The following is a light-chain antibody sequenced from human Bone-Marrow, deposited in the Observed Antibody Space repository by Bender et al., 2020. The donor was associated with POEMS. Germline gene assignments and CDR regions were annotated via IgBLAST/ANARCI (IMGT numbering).Light chain of an antibody. Sequence: QSALTQPASVSGSPGQSITISCTGTSSDVGDYNYVSWYQQLPGKAPRVMIYEVTNRPSGVSDRFSGSKSGNTASLTISGLQAEDEADYYCSSYTAGSKLFGTGTKVTVV. CDR2: EVT. CDR1: SSDVGDYNY. J-gene: IGLJ1*01. CDR3: SSYTAGSKL. V-gene: IGLV2-14*01.